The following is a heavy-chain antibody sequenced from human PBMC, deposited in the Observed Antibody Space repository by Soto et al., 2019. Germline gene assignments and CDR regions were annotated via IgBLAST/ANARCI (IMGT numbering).Heavy chain of an antibody. D-gene: IGHD6-13*01. CDR3: ARRQISPPTRGAASARGGMVV. Sequence: QVQLVESGGGVVQPGRSLRLSCAASGFTFNNYGMHWVRQAPGKGLEWVAVIWNDGYGYYYANSVKGRFTISRDNSKNTLYLQRSSLRAEDTAVYYCARRQISPPTRGAASARGGMVVGGQGTTVTVAS. CDR2: IWNDGYGY. V-gene: IGHV3-33*01. J-gene: IGHJ6*02. CDR1: GFTFNNYG.